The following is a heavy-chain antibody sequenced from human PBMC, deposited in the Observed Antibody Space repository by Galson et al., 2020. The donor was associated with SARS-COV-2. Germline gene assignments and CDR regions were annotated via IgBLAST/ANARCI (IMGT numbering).Heavy chain of an antibody. CDR3: ALENAGSPVFNY. D-gene: IGHD3-10*01. CDR1: GFSLSTSGMC. J-gene: IGHJ4*02. V-gene: IGHV2-70*11. CDR2: IDLDDHK. Sequence: SGPTLVKPTQTLTLTCTFSGFSLSTSGMCVSWIRQPPGKALEWLARIDLDDHKYYSTSLKTRLTISKDTSKNQVVLTMTNMDPVHTATYYGALENAGSPVFNYWCQGTLVTVSS.